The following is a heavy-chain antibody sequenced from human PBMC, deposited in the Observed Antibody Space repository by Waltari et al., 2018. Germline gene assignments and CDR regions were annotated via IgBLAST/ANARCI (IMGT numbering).Heavy chain of an antibody. V-gene: IGHV5-10-1*03. CDR1: GYKFTDFW. CDR3: ARRISRYNRNTAPYTWIDP. CDR2: IDPADSYT. D-gene: IGHD3-9*01. Sequence: EVQLVQSGAEVKKPGESLRISCQASGYKFTDFWIIWVRPLPGKGLEWMGKIDPADSYTCYSPSFQGHVTISADKSINTAYLQWSSLKASDTAIYFCARRISRYNRNTAPYTWIDPWGQGTLVTVSS. J-gene: IGHJ5*02.